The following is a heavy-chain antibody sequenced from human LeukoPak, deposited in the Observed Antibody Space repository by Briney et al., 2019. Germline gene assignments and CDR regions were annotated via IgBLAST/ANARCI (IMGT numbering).Heavy chain of an antibody. D-gene: IGHD3-22*01. J-gene: IGHJ4*02. V-gene: IGHV4-34*01. CDR3: ARGPYYYDSSGYYCKTPKRNTFDY. CDR2: INHSGST. Sequence: SETLSLTCAVYGGSFSGYYWSWIRQPPGKGLEWIGEINHSGSTNYNPSLKSRVTISVDTSKNQFSLKLSSVTAADTAVYYCARGPYYYDSSGYYCKTPKRNTFDYWGQGTLVTVSS. CDR1: GGSFSGYY.